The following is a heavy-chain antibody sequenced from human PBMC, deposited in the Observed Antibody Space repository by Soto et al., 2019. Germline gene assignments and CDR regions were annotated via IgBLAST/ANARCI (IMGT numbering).Heavy chain of an antibody. CDR1: GGSFSGYY. V-gene: IGHV4-34*01. CDR2: INHSGST. Sequence: ETLSLTCAVYGGSFSGYYWSWIRQPPGKGLEWIGEINHSGSTNYNPSLKSRVTISVDTSKNQFSLKLSSVTAADTAVYYCARGRRSGSYYNYYYYYGMDVWGQGTTVTVSS. CDR3: ARGRRSGSYYNYYYYYGMDV. D-gene: IGHD3-10*01. J-gene: IGHJ6*02.